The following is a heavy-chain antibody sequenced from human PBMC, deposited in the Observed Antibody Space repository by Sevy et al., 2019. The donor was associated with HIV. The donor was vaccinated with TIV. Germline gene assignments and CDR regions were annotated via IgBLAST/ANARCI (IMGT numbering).Heavy chain of an antibody. D-gene: IGHD3-16*01. V-gene: IGHV3-30*02. CDR3: VKEGGGGGGDH. J-gene: IGHJ4*02. Sequence: QLGGSLRLSCAASGFSFSSYGMHWVRQAPGKGLEWMSYIQYDGSNKDYADSVKGRFTISRDNSKNTLYLQMNSLRVEDRAVFYCVKEGGGGGGDHWGQGTLVTVSS. CDR1: GFSFSSYG. CDR2: IQYDGSNK.